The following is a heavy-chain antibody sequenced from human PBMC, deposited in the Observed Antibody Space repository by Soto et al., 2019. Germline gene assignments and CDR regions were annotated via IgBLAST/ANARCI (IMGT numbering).Heavy chain of an antibody. V-gene: IGHV3-33*01. J-gene: IGHJ4*02. CDR2: INDGSEE. D-gene: IGHD1-1*01. Sequence: QVQLVESGGGVVRPGTSLRLSCAATGFSFSAHGMHWVRQAPGKGLEWLAVINDGSEEGYADSVRGRFTISRDNARNILYLHMDNLRAEDSALYYCARDDLFVDNGLDHRGQGTLVTVSS. CDR1: GFSFSAHG. CDR3: ARDDLFVDNGLDH.